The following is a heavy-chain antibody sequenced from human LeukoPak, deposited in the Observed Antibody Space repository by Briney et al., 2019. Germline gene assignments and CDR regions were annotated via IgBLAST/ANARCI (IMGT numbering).Heavy chain of an antibody. CDR1: GYTFTSYG. CDR3: ARGGVLRYFDWLPTYTTPLDY. J-gene: IGHJ4*02. D-gene: IGHD3-9*01. V-gene: IGHV1-18*01. Sequence: ASVKVSCKASGYTFTSYGISWVRQAPGQGLEWMGWISAYNGNTNYAQKLQGRVTMTTDTSTSTAYMELSSLRSEDTAVYYCARGGVLRYFDWLPTYTTPLDYWGQGTLVTVSS. CDR2: ISAYNGNT.